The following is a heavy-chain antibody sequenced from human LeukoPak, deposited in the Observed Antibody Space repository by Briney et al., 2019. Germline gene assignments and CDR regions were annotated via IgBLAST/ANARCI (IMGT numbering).Heavy chain of an antibody. Sequence: SVKVSCKASGGTFSSYAISWVRQAPGQGLEWMGGIIPIFGTANYAQKFQGRVTITADKSTSTAYMELSSLRSEDTAVYYCAKILEYSSSPFLFDYWGQGTLVTVSS. D-gene: IGHD6-6*01. CDR3: AKILEYSSSPFLFDY. J-gene: IGHJ4*02. V-gene: IGHV1-69*06. CDR2: IIPIFGTA. CDR1: GGTFSSYA.